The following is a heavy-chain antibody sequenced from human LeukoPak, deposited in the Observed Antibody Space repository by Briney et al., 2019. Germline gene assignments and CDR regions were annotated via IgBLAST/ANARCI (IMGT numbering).Heavy chain of an antibody. V-gene: IGHV3-30-3*01. D-gene: IGHD1-26*01. CDR2: ISYDGSNK. J-gene: IGHJ4*02. Sequence: RPGRSLRLSCAASGFTFSSYAMHWVRQAPGKGLEWVAVISYDGSNKYYADSVKGRFTISRDNSKNTLYLQMNSLRAEDTAVYYCARAEVGAVDYWGQGTLVTVSS. CDR3: ARAEVGAVDY. CDR1: GFTFSSYA.